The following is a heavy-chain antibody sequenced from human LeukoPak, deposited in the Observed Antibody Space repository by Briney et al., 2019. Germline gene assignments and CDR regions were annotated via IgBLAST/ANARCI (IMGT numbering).Heavy chain of an antibody. CDR1: GFTVSSNY. Sequence: PGGSLRLSCAASGFTVSSNYMSWVRQAPGKGLEWVSVIYSGGSTYYADSVKGRFTISRDNSKNMLYLQMDSLRAEDTAVYYCARDIRGAGTLAFDYWGQGTLVTVSS. J-gene: IGHJ4*02. CDR3: ARDIRGAGTLAFDY. CDR2: IYSGGST. D-gene: IGHD1-1*01. V-gene: IGHV3-53*01.